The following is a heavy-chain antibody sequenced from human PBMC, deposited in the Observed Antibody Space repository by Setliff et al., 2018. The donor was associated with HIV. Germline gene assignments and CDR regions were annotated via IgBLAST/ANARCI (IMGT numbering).Heavy chain of an antibody. CDR3: ARDFGITMVRRMDV. V-gene: IGHV3-11*04. CDR2: ISGSSSSI. D-gene: IGHD3-10*01. Sequence: LSLTCDGYGGSLSSYYWTWIRQAPGKGLEWVSYISGSSSSIYYADSVKGRFTISRDNAKNSLYLQMNSLRAEDTAVYYCARDFGITMVRRMDVWGQGTTVTVSS. J-gene: IGHJ6*02. CDR1: GGSLSSYY.